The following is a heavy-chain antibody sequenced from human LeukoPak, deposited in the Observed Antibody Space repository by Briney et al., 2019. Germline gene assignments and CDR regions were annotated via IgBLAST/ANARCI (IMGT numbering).Heavy chain of an antibody. CDR2: INPNSGDT. D-gene: IGHD3-22*01. J-gene: IGHJ5*02. CDR3: ARDRTSGYNWFDP. V-gene: IGHV1-2*02. CDR1: GYTFTGYY. Sequence: ASVKVSCKASGYTFTGYYMHWVRQAPGQGLEWMGWINPNSGDTNYAQKFQGRVTMTRDTSISTAFMELSRLTSDDTAMYYCARDRTSGYNWFDPWGQGTLVTVSS.